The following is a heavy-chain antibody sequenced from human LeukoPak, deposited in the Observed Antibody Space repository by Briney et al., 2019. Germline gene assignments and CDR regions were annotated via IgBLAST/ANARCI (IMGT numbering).Heavy chain of an antibody. CDR3: MSNYLQGGYYFNY. V-gene: IGHV4-34*08. CDR1: GFTFSSYG. J-gene: IGHJ4*02. D-gene: IGHD4-11*01. Sequence: GSLRLSCAASGFTFSSYGMHWVRQPPGKGLEWIGEINHSGSTNYNPSLKSRITISIDTSKDQFSLKLSSVTAADTAVYYCMSNYLQGGYYFNYWGQGTLVTVSS. CDR2: INHSGST.